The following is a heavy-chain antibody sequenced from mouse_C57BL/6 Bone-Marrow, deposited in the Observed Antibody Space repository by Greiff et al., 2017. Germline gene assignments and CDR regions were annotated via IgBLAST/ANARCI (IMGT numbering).Heavy chain of an antibody. V-gene: IGHV1-59*01. CDR2: IDPSDSYT. CDR3: ARPSFEN. Sequence: QVHVKQPGAELVRPGTSVKLSCKASGYTFTSYWMHWVKQRPGQGLEWIGVIDPSDSYTNYNQKFKGKATLTVDTSSSPAYMQLSSLTSEDSAVYYCARPSFENWGQGTLVTVSA. J-gene: IGHJ3*01. CDR1: GYTFTSYW.